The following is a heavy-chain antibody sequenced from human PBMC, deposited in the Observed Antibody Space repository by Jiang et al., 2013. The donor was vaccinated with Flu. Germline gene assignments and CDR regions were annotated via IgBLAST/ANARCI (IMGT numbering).Heavy chain of an antibody. J-gene: IGHJ2*01. Sequence: ELKKPGASVKVSCKASGYTFTSYAMNWVRQAPGQGLEWMGWINTNTGNPTYAQGFTGRFVFSLDTSVSTAYLQISSLKAEDTAVYYCARADKNNVLRYFDWLPPPDWYFDLWGRGTLVTVSS. CDR3: ARADKNNVLRYFDWLPPPDWYFDL. CDR1: GYTFTSYA. CDR2: INTNTGNP. V-gene: IGHV7-4-1*02. D-gene: IGHD3-9*01.